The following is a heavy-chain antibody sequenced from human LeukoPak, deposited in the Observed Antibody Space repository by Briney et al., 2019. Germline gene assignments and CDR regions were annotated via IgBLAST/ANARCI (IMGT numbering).Heavy chain of an antibody. J-gene: IGHJ4*02. CDR3: AREQADCSGGSCYGVLDY. CDR1: GGTFSSYA. D-gene: IGHD2-15*01. V-gene: IGHV1-69*13. CDR2: IIPILGTA. Sequence: SVKVSCKASGGTFSSYAISWVRQAPGQGLEWMGRIIPILGTANYAQKFQGRVTITADESTSTAYMELSSLRSEDTAVYYCAREQADCSGGSCYGVLDYWGQGTLVTVSS.